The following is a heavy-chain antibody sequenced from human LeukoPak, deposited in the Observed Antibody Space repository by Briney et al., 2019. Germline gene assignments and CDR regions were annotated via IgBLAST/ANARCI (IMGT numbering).Heavy chain of an antibody. CDR3: ARGQNVLLWFGELLGPNWFDP. D-gene: IGHD3-10*01. J-gene: IGHJ5*02. CDR1: GFTFSTYE. V-gene: IGHV3-48*03. Sequence: KSGGSLRLSCVASGFTFSTYEMNWVRQAPGKGLEWVSYISRNGDTIYYADSVKGRFTISRDNAKNSLYLQMNSLRDEDTAVYYCARGQNVLLWFGELLGPNWFDPWGQGTLVTVSS. CDR2: ISRNGDTI.